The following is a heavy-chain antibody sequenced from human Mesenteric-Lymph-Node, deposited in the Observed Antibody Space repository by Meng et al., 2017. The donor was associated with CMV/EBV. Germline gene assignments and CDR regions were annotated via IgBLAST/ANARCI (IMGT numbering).Heavy chain of an antibody. CDR3: ATDSATSGYYSVYYYQGIDV. J-gene: IGHJ6*02. Sequence: GESLKIYCEVSECTFRSYGLHWVRQAPGKGLEWVAFIRYDGSNKYHADSVEGRFPISRDNSKNTLYLQMNSLGVEHTAVYDCATDSATSGYYSVYYYQGIDVWGQGTTVTVSS. CDR2: IRYDGSNK. CDR1: ECTFRSYG. D-gene: IGHD3-22*01. V-gene: IGHV3-30*02.